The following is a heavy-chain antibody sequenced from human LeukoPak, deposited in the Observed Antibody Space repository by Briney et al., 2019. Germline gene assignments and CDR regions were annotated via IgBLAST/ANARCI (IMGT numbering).Heavy chain of an antibody. Sequence: ASVKVSCKASGYTITSYYMHWVRQAPGQGLEWMGIINPSGGSTSYAQKFQDRVIMTRDMSTSTVYMELSSLRSEDTAVYYCARDRGSSQSCADYWGQGTLVTVSS. CDR2: INPSGGST. D-gene: IGHD3-10*01. CDR3: ARDRGSSQSCADY. J-gene: IGHJ4*02. CDR1: GYTITSYY. V-gene: IGHV1-46*01.